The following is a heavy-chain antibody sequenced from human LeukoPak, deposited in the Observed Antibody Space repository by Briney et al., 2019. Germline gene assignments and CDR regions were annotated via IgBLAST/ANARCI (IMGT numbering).Heavy chain of an antibody. Sequence: SETLSLTCTVSGDSISSSSSYWGWIRQPPGKGLEWIGSIYYSGNTYYNTSLKSRVTISVDTSKNQFSLKLSSVTAADTAVYYCARVAYRNSVPWFDPWGQGTLVTVSS. V-gene: IGHV4-39*07. CDR3: ARVAYRNSVPWFDP. CDR1: GDSISSSSSY. J-gene: IGHJ5*02. D-gene: IGHD4-23*01. CDR2: IYYSGNT.